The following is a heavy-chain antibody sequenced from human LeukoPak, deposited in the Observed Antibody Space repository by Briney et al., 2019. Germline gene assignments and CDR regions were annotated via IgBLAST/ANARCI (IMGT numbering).Heavy chain of an antibody. CDR2: INHSGNT. CDR3: ARGLIRYYSGSGTSGNFDY. D-gene: IGHD3-10*01. V-gene: IGHV4-34*01. J-gene: IGHJ4*02. Sequence: PSETLSLTCGVYGGSFSGHYWTWIRQPLGKGLEWIGEINHSGNTNYNPSLKSRVTTSVDTSKNQFSLRLTSVTAADTAVYYCARGLIRYYSGSGTSGNFDYWGQGTLVTVSS. CDR1: GGSFSGHY.